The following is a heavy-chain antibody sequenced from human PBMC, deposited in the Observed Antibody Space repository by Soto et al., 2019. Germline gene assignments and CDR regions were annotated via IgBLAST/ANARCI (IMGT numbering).Heavy chain of an antibody. CDR2: INWNGGST. J-gene: IGHJ3*02. Sequence: PGGSLRLSCAASGFTFDDYGMSWVRQAPGKGLEWVSGINWNGGSTGYADSVKGRFTISRDNAKNSLYLQMNSLRAEDTALYYCARDKANYGGNPAFGAFDIWGQGTMVTVSS. CDR3: ARDKANYGGNPAFGAFDI. D-gene: IGHD4-17*01. V-gene: IGHV3-20*04. CDR1: GFTFDDYG.